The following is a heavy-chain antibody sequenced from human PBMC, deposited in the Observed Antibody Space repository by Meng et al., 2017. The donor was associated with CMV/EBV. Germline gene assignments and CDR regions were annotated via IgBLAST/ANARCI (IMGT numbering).Heavy chain of an antibody. J-gene: IGHJ4*02. Sequence: VLLHESGPRLRKPSQTLSLTCPLSVCSVSSGAYHWSWIRQPPRNRLEWIGHTFYSGSTYSNPSLKGRVTISVDTSKNQFSLKLSSVTAADTAVYYCAREGDNPFDYWGQGTLVTVSS. V-gene: IGHV4-30-4*08. CDR3: AREGDNPFDY. CDR2: TFYSGST. D-gene: IGHD2-21*02. CDR1: VCSVSSGAYH.